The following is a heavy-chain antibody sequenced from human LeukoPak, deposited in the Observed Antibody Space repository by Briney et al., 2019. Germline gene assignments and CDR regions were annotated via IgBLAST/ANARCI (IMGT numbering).Heavy chain of an antibody. CDR1: GFTFSDYY. V-gene: IGHV3-11*01. CDR2: ISSGGSTI. D-gene: IGHD3-22*01. CDR3: AKMHSSAYYVDY. Sequence: GGSLRLSCAASGFTFSDYYMSWIRQAPGKGLEWVSYISSGGSTIYYADSVKGRFTISRDNAKNSVYVQMNSLRADDTAVYYCAKMHSSAYYVDYWGQGTLVTVSS. J-gene: IGHJ4*02.